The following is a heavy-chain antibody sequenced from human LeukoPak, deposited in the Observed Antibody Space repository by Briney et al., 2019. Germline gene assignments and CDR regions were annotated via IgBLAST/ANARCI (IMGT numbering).Heavy chain of an antibody. V-gene: IGHV4-34*01. D-gene: IGHD1-1*01. CDR2: INHSGST. Sequence: GSLRLSCAGSGFTFRSYTMNWIRQPPGKGMEWIGEINHSGSTNYNPSLKSRVTISVDTSKNQFSLKLSSVTAADTAVYYCARVSWSLFDYWGQGTLVTVSS. J-gene: IGHJ4*02. CDR3: ARVSWSLFDY. CDR1: GFTFRSYT.